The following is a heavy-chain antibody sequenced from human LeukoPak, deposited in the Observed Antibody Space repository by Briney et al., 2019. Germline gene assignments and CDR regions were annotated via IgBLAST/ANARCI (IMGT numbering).Heavy chain of an antibody. CDR1: GFTFSSYT. V-gene: IGHV3-21*01. D-gene: IGHD3-22*01. Sequence: GGSLRLSCAASGFTFSSYTMSWVRLAPGKGLEWVSSISTRSDFTYYADSLKGRFTISRDNAKNSLYLQMNSLRAEDTAVYYCARVDSSGYYIHLDYWGRETLVTVSS. CDR2: ISTRSDFT. J-gene: IGHJ4*02. CDR3: ARVDSSGYYIHLDY.